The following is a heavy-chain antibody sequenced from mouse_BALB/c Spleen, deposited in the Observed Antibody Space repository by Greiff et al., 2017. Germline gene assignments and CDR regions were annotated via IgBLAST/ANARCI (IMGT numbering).Heavy chain of an antibody. J-gene: IGHJ3*01. V-gene: IGHV5-4*02. D-gene: IGHD2-4*01. CDR3: ARDGYDYDGAWFAY. CDR2: ISDGGSYT. CDR1: GFTFSDYY. Sequence: EVNLVESGGGLVKPGGSLKLSCAASGFTFSDYYMYWVRQTPEKRLEWVATISDGGSYTYYPDSVKGRFTISRDNAKNNLYLQMSSLKSEDTAMYYCARDGYDYDGAWFAYWGQGTLVTVSA.